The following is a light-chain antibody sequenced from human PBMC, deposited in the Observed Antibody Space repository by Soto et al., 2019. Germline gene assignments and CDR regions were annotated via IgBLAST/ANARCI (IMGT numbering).Light chain of an antibody. CDR3: QQYGSSPIT. V-gene: IGKV3-20*01. Sequence: EIVLTQSPGTLSLSPGEGATLSCRASQSVISSYLAWYQQKPGQAPRLLIYGASSRATGIPDRFTGSGSGTDFTLTISRLEPEDFAVYYCQQYGSSPITFGQGIRLEIK. CDR1: QSVISSY. CDR2: GAS. J-gene: IGKJ5*01.